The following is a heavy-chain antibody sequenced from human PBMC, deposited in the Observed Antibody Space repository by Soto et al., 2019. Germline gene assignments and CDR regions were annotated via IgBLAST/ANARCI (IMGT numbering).Heavy chain of an antibody. CDR3: RSSSRYSTDV. CDR1: GGSITISFY. CDR2: IYGTGNT. J-gene: IGHJ6*02. D-gene: IGHD6-13*01. Sequence: QLQLQESGPGLVKPSETLSLSCTVSGGSITISFYWGWIRQPPGKGLEWIGSIYGTGNTYYNPSLKGRVTISADTSKNQFSLNLISVTAADTAVYYCRSSSRYSTDVWGQGATVTVSS. V-gene: IGHV4-39*01.